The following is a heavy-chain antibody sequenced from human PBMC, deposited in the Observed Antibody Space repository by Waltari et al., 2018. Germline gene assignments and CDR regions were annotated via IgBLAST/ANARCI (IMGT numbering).Heavy chain of an antibody. CDR2: ISGDGSTI. J-gene: IGHJ6*02. V-gene: IGHV3-74*01. D-gene: IGHD3-10*01. CDR1: GFTLSGTW. CDR3: ARADMVQDLYYGMDV. Sequence: EVQLVESGGGLVQPGGSLRLSCAASGFTLSGTWLHWVRQVPGKGLVWVSRISGDGSTINYADSVKGRFTISRDNSKNTLYLQMNSLRAEDTAVYYCARADMVQDLYYGMDVWGQGTTVTVSS.